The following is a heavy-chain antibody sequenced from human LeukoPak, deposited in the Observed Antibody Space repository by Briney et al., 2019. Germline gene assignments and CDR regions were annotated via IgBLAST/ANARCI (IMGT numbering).Heavy chain of an antibody. Sequence: GKSLKISCKGSGYSFNSYWIGWVRQMPGKGLKWMGSIYPGDSDARYSPSFQGQVTISADKSISTAYLQWSSLKASDTAMYYCARRRDLYSGSYYPFDYWGQGTLVTVSS. CDR1: GYSFNSYW. CDR3: ARRRDLYSGSYYPFDY. CDR2: IYPGDSDA. J-gene: IGHJ4*02. V-gene: IGHV5-51*01. D-gene: IGHD1-26*01.